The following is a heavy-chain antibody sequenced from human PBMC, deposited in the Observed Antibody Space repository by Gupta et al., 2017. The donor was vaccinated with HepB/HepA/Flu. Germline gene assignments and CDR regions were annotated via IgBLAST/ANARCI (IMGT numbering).Heavy chain of an antibody. D-gene: IGHD6-19*01. CDR1: GDSVPSNSAA. CDR3: ARDSSIAVAGTAAGPNFDL. V-gene: IGHV6-1*01. CDR2: TYYRSKWYN. J-gene: IGHJ2*01. Sequence: QVQLQQSGRGLVKPSQTLSLTCAISGDSVPSNSAAWNWIRQSPSRGLEWLGRTYYRSKWYNDYAVSVKSRITINPDTSKNQFSLQLNSGTPEETAVYYGARDSSIAVAGTAAGPNFDLWGRGTLVTVSS.